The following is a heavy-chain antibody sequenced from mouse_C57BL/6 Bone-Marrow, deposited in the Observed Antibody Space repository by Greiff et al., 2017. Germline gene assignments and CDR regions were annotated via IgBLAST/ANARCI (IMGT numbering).Heavy chain of an antibody. CDR3: ARHGYYYGSSFYYFDY. J-gene: IGHJ2*01. V-gene: IGHV5-9*01. Sequence: EVKLMESGGGLVKPGGSLKLSCAASGFTFSSYTMSWVRQTPEKRLEWVATISGGGGNTYYPDSVKGRFTISRDNATNTLYLQISSLRSEYTALYYCARHGYYYGSSFYYFDYWGQGTTLTVSS. D-gene: IGHD1-1*01. CDR2: ISGGGGNT. CDR1: GFTFSSYT.